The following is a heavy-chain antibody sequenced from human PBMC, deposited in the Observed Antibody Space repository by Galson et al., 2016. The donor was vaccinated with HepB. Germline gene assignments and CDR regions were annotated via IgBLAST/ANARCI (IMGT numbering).Heavy chain of an antibody. D-gene: IGHD6-13*01. CDR1: GFTFSSYP. CDR3: ASMGGGSGSWYKD. V-gene: IGHV3-23*01. J-gene: IGHJ4*02. CDR2: ISGSGDTT. Sequence: SLRLSCAASGFTFSSYPMSWVRQAPGKGLEWVSRISGSGDTTNYADSVRGRFTISRDNSKSTLFLQLSSLRAGGTAVYYCASMGGGSGSWYKDWGQGNLVTVSS.